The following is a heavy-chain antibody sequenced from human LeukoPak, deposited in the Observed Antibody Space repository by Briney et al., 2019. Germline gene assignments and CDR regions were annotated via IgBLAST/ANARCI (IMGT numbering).Heavy chain of an antibody. D-gene: IGHD6-13*01. V-gene: IGHV4-39*07. J-gene: IGHJ3*02. CDR2: IYYSGST. Sequence: KPSETLSLTCTVSGGSISSSSHYWGWIRQPPGKGLEWIGSIYYSGSTYYNPSLKSRVTISVDTSKNQFSLKLSSVTAADTAVYYCARDVAAAGADAFDIWGQGTMVTVSS. CDR3: ARDVAAAGADAFDI. CDR1: GGSISSSSHY.